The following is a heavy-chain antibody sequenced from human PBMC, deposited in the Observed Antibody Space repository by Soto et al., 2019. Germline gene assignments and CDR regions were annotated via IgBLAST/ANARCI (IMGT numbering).Heavy chain of an antibody. V-gene: IGHV3-74*01. CDR2: INTDGSII. CDR3: ARDTDGLHY. J-gene: IGHJ4*02. Sequence: GALRLSCAASEFTFNNYWMHWVRQAPGKGLVWVSRINTDGSIIDYADSVKGRFTVSRDNAKNTLYLQMNSLRADDTAVYYCARDTDGLHYWGQGTLVTVSS. CDR1: EFTFNNYW.